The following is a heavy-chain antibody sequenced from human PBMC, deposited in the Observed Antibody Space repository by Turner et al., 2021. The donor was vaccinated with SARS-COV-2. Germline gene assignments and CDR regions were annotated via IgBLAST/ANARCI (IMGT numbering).Heavy chain of an antibody. J-gene: IGHJ4*02. Sequence: EVQLVESGGGLVQPGGSVRLPCSASGFLFSSYWMSWVRQAPGKGLGWVANINQDGSEKYCVDSVKGRFTSSRDNAKNSLYLQMNSLRAEDTAVYYCARDRSTYYDFWSGYWHFDYWGQGTLVTVSS. D-gene: IGHD3-3*01. CDR3: ARDRSTYYDFWSGYWHFDY. V-gene: IGHV3-7*01. CDR2: INQDGSEK. CDR1: GFLFSSYW.